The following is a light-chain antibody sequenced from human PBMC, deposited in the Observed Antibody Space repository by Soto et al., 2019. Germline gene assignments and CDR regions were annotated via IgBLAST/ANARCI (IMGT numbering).Light chain of an antibody. Sequence: DIQMTQSPSSVSASVGDRVTITCRASERINTYLAWYQQQPGKAPKLLIYAASSLQSGVPSRFSGSGSGTEFTLTISNLQPEDFATYYCQPANSPPLTFGGGTKVEIK. CDR2: AAS. V-gene: IGKV1-12*01. CDR1: ERINTY. J-gene: IGKJ4*01. CDR3: QPANSPPLT.